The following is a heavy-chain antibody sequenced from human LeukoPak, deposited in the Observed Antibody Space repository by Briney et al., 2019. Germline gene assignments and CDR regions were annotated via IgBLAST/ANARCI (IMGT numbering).Heavy chain of an antibody. CDR3: ARVLYDYVWGSYRYLYAFDI. Sequence: GGSLRLSCAASGFTFSDYYMSWIRQAPGKGLEWVSYISSSGSTIYYADSVKGRFTISRDNAKNSLYLQMISLRAEDTAVYYCARVLYDYVWGSYRYLYAFDIWGQGTMVTVSS. J-gene: IGHJ3*02. CDR1: GFTFSDYY. CDR2: ISSSGSTI. D-gene: IGHD3-16*02. V-gene: IGHV3-11*04.